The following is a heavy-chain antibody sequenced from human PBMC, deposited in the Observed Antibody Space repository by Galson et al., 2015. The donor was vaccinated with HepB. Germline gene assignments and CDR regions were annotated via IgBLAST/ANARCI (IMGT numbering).Heavy chain of an antibody. CDR1: GFSLSTTGAG. CDR3: AHDGDWRLFDY. J-gene: IGHJ4*02. CDR2: INWIDEK. V-gene: IGHV2-5*01. Sequence: PALVKPTQTLTLTCTFSGFSLSTTGAGVGWIRQPPGKALEWLALINWIDEKAYSPFLKNRLTITKDTSKNRVVLTMTNMEPVDTATYYCAHDGDWRLFDYWGQGILVTVPS. D-gene: IGHD2-21*02.